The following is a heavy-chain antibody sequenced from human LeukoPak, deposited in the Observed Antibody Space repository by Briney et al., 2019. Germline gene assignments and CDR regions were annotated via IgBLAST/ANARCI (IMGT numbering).Heavy chain of an antibody. Sequence: RSGGSLRLSCVVSGFSVSNNYIIWVRQAPGNGLERVSVIYGDGRTPHSASVRGRFTISRDNSKNIVSLQMNNLRAEDTAVYYCARGRGLGVVSPYFDYWGQGTLVTVSS. CDR1: GFSVSNNY. D-gene: IGHD3-3*01. CDR2: IYGDGRT. CDR3: ARGRGLGVVSPYFDY. J-gene: IGHJ4*02. V-gene: IGHV3-53*01.